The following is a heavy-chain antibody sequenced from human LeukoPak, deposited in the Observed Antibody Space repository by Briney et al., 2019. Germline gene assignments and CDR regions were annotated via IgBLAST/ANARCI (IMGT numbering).Heavy chain of an antibody. CDR3: ARDLEAVAGSFFDY. Sequence: SQTLSLTCTVSCGSISSGSYYWSWIRQPAGKGLEWIGRIYTSGSTNYNPSLKSRVTISVDTSKNQFSLKLSSVTAADTAVYYCARDLEAVAGSFFDYWGQGTLVTASS. D-gene: IGHD3-10*01. CDR1: CGSISSGSYY. V-gene: IGHV4-61*02. J-gene: IGHJ4*02. CDR2: IYTSGST.